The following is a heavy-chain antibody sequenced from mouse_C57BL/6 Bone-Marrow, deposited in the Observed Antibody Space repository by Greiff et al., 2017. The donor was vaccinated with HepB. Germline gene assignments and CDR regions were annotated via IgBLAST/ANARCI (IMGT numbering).Heavy chain of an antibody. CDR1: GYTFTSYW. J-gene: IGHJ4*01. Sequence: QVQLQQPGAELVKPGASVKLSCKASGYTFTSYWMHWVKQRPGQGLEWIGMIHPNSGSTNYNEKFKSKATLTVDKSSSTAYMQLSSLTSEDSAVYYCARRRVYGYDNAMDYWGQGTSVTVSS. D-gene: IGHD2-2*01. CDR2: IHPNSGST. V-gene: IGHV1-64*01. CDR3: ARRRVYGYDNAMDY.